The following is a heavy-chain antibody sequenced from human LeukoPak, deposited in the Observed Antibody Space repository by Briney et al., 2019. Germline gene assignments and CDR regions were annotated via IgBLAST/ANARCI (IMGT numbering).Heavy chain of an antibody. D-gene: IGHD3-9*01. CDR2: ISGSGGGT. Sequence: PGGSLRLSCAASGFTFSSYAMSWVRQAPGKGLKWVSAISGSGGGTYYADSVKGRFTISRDNSKNTLYLQMNSLRAEDTAVYYCAKDYVLRYFDWSRSGFDPWGQGTLVTVSS. V-gene: IGHV3-23*01. CDR1: GFTFSSYA. J-gene: IGHJ5*02. CDR3: AKDYVLRYFDWSRSGFDP.